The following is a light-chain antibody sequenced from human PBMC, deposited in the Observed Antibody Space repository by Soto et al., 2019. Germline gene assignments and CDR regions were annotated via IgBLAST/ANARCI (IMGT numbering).Light chain of an antibody. CDR2: DSS. J-gene: IGKJ1*01. CDR3: QQRSNWPPST. Sequence: EIVLTQSPATLSLSPGETATLSCRASQNVDKFLAWYQQRPGQPPRLLIFDSSNRATGVPVRFSGSGSGTVFTLTIGSLEPEDFAVYSCQQRSNWPPSTFGQG. CDR1: QNVDKF. V-gene: IGKV3-11*01.